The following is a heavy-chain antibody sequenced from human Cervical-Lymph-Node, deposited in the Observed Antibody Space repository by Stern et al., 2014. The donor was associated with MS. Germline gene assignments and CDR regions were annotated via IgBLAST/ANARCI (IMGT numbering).Heavy chain of an antibody. J-gene: IGHJ4*02. V-gene: IGHV4-4*02. CDR2: ICHSGGT. CDR1: GGSISSSNW. CDR3: ARQHGRYCSSTSCYDLDY. Sequence: VQLVDSGPGLVKPSGTLSLTCAVSGGSISSSNWWSWVRQPPGQGLEWIGEICHSGGTTYNPSLKSRVTIAVEKSKNQCSLKLSSVTAADTAVYYCARQHGRYCSSTSCYDLDYWGQGTLVTVSS. D-gene: IGHD2-2*01.